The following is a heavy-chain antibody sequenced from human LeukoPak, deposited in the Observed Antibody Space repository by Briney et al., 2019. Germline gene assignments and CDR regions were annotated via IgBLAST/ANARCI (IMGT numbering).Heavy chain of an antibody. Sequence: SETLSLTCTVSGYSISSGYYWGWIRQPPGKGLEWIGEINHSGSTNYNPSLKSRVTISVDTSKNQFSLKLSSVTAADTAVYYCARGQYYDSSLGYWGQGTLVTVSS. V-gene: IGHV4-38-2*02. CDR2: INHSGST. CDR3: ARGQYYDSSLGY. CDR1: GYSISSGYY. J-gene: IGHJ4*02. D-gene: IGHD3-22*01.